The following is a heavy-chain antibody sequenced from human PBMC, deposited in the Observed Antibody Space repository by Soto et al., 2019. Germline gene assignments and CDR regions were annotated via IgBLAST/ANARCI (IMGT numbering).Heavy chain of an antibody. CDR3: TTEGFLEWLYYFDY. Sequence: EVQLVESGGGLVKPGGSLRLSCAASGFTFSNAWMNWVRQAPGKGLEWVGRIKSKTDGGTTDYAVPVKGRFTISRDDSKNTLYLQMNSLKTEDTAVYYCTTEGFLEWLYYFDYWGQGTLVTVSS. D-gene: IGHD3-3*01. CDR2: IKSKTDGGTT. V-gene: IGHV3-15*07. J-gene: IGHJ4*02. CDR1: GFTFSNAW.